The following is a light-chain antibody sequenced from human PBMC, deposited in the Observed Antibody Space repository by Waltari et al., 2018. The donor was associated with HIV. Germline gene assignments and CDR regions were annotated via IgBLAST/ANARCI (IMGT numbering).Light chain of an antibody. Sequence: QSALTQPASVSGSPGQSTTISCTGTSSDVGGYNSVSWYQQHPGKAPKLLIYDVSNRPSGFSNRFSCSKTGNWASLTLSGLKAEDDADYHCGSYTRSSARREVVGAGTKATVI. CDR2: DVS. V-gene: IGLV2-14*03. CDR1: SSDVGGYNS. J-gene: IGLJ1*01. CDR3: GSYTRSSARREV.